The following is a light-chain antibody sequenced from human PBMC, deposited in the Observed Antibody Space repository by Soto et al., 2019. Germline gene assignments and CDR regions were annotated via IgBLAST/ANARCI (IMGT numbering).Light chain of an antibody. CDR3: SSYAGSNNFGV. Sequence: QSALTQPPSVSGSPGQSVTISCTGTSSDVGDYNYVSWYQHQPDKAPKLMIYEVTKRPSGVPDRFSGSKSGNTASLTVSGLQAEDDADYYCSSYAGSNNFGVFGGGTKLTVL. J-gene: IGLJ3*02. CDR1: SSDVGDYNY. CDR2: EVT. V-gene: IGLV2-8*01.